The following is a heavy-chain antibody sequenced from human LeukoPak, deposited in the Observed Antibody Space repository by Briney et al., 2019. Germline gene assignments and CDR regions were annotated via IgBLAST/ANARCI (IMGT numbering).Heavy chain of an antibody. CDR1: GFTFISYE. V-gene: IGHV3-48*03. D-gene: IGHD2-21*02. J-gene: IGHJ3*01. CDR2: ISDIGTTQ. Sequence: GGSLRLSCAASGFTFISYEFNWVRQAPGKGREWVSYISDIGTTQHYAESVKGRFIISRDNAKNPLYLQMNSLTAEDTAVYYCGRDRSKVTAYDDALDFWGQGTMVIVSS. CDR3: GRDRSKVTAYDDALDF.